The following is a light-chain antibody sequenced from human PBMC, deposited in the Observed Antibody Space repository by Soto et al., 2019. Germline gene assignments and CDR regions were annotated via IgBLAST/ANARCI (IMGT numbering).Light chain of an antibody. V-gene: IGKV3-20*01. CDR3: QQYGSSPYT. J-gene: IGKJ2*01. Sequence: EIVLTQSPGTRSLSPGERATLSCRASESISSKSLAWYQQKPGQAPRLLIYGTFNRATGIPDRFSGGGSGTDLTLTISRLEPEDFAVYFCQQYGSSPYTFGQGTKREI. CDR1: ESISSKS. CDR2: GTF.